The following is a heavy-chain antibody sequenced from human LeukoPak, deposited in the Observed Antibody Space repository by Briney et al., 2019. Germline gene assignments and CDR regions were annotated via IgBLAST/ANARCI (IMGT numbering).Heavy chain of an antibody. CDR1: GGSFSGYY. D-gene: IGHD1-1*01. J-gene: IGHJ4*02. V-gene: IGHV4-4*07. CDR2: IYTSGST. CDR3: AREGRGTSASYYFDY. Sequence: SETLSLTCAVYGGSFSGYYWSWIRQPAGKGLEWIGRIYTSGSTNYNPPLKSRVTMSVDTSKNQFSLKLSSVTAADTAVYYCAREGRGTSASYYFDYWGQGTLVTVSS.